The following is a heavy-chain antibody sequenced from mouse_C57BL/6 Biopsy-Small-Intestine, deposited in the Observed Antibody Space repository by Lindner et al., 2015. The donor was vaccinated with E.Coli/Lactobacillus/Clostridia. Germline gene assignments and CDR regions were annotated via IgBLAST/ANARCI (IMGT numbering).Heavy chain of an antibody. V-gene: IGHV10-1*01. CDR2: IRSKSNNYAT. CDR3: VRHGDYYGSSYDWYFDV. Sequence: VQLQESGGGLVQPKRVIVNYSCAASGFSFNTYAMNWVRQAPGKGLEWVARIRSKSNNYATYYADSVKDRFTISRDDSESMLYLQMNNLKTEDTAMYYCVRHGDYYGSSYDWYFDVWGTGTTVTVSS. D-gene: IGHD1-1*01. J-gene: IGHJ1*03. CDR1: GFSFNTYA.